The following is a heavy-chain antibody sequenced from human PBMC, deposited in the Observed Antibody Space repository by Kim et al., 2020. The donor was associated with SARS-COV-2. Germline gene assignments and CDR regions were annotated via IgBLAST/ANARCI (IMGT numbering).Heavy chain of an antibody. J-gene: IGHJ4*02. CDR3: ARALKDSLTGYYIGIDY. CDR1: EFTFSSCS. CDR2: ISSTSDYI. Sequence: GGSLRLSCEASEFTFSSCSMNWVRQAPGKGLEWVSSISSTSDYIYYADSVKGRFTISRDNAKNSLYLQMNILRAEDTAVYYCARALKDSLTGYYIGIDYWGRDTVVTVSS. D-gene: IGHD3-9*01. V-gene: IGHV3-21*01.